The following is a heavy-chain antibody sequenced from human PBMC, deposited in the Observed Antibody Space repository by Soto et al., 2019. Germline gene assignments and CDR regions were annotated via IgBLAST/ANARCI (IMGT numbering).Heavy chain of an antibody. Sequence: GASVKVSCKVSGYTLTELSMHWVRQAPGKGLEWMGGFDPEDGETIYAQKFQGRVTMTEDTSTDTAYMELSSLRSEDTAVYYCASGIVGATLNWFDPWGQGTLVTVSS. V-gene: IGHV1-24*01. CDR2: FDPEDGET. CDR3: ASGIVGATLNWFDP. J-gene: IGHJ5*02. D-gene: IGHD1-26*01. CDR1: GYTLTELS.